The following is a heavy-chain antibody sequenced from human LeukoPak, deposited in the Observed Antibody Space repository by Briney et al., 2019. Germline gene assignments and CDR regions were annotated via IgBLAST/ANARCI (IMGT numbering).Heavy chain of an antibody. V-gene: IGHV3-30*04. Sequence: PGGSLRLSCAASGFPFNDHAMHWVRQAPGKGLDWLSLVSYDGKTTYYADSVKGRFLISRDSSKNTVHLQMNNLRPEDTAIYYCSREYGAGYFDSWGQGTLVTVSS. J-gene: IGHJ4*02. D-gene: IGHD1-26*01. CDR1: GFPFNDHA. CDR3: SREYGAGYFDS. CDR2: VSYDGKTT.